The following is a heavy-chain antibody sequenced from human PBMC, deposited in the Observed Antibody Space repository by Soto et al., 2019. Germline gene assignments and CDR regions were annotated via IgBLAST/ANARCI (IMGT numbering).Heavy chain of an antibody. CDR1: GFTFSSYA. CDR3: ARDRVAAPFDY. V-gene: IGHV3-23*01. J-gene: IGHJ4*02. Sequence: PGGSLRLSCAASGFTFSSYAMSWVRQAPGKGLEWVSAISGSGGSTYYADSVKGRFTISRDNAKNSLYLQMNSLRAEDTAVYYCARDRVAAPFDYWGQGTLVTVSS. D-gene: IGHD6-6*01. CDR2: ISGSGGST.